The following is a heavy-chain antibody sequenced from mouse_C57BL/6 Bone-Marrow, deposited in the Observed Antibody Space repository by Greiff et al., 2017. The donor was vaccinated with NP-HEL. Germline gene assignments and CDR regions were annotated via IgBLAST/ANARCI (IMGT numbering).Heavy chain of an antibody. CDR3: ARHPYGYDWGDYAMDY. CDR1: GFSLTSYG. CDR2: IWSDGST. V-gene: IGHV2-6-1*01. Sequence: QVQLQQSGPGLVAPSQSLSITCTVSGFSLTSYGVHWVRQPPGKGLEWLVVIWSDGSTNYNSALKSKLSISKDNSKSQVFLKMNSLQTDDTAMYYCARHPYGYDWGDYAMDYWGQGTSVTVSS. J-gene: IGHJ4*01. D-gene: IGHD2-2*01.